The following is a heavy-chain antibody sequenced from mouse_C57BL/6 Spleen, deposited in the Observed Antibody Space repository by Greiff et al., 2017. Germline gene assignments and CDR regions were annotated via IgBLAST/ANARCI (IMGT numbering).Heavy chain of an antibody. CDR1: GYSITSGYY. CDR2: ISYDGSN. J-gene: IGHJ4*01. Sequence: EVKLMESGPGLVKPSQSLSLPCSVTGYSITSGYYWNWIRQFPGNKLEWMGYISYDGSNNYNPSLKNRISITRDTSKNQFFLKLNSVTIEDTATYYCARTSEDYAMDYWGQGTSVTVSS. V-gene: IGHV3-6*01. D-gene: IGHD3-2*02. CDR3: ARTSEDYAMDY.